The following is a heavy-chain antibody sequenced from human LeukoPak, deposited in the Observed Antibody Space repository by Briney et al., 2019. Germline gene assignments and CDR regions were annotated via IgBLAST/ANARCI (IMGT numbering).Heavy chain of an antibody. J-gene: IGHJ4*02. CDR2: ISYDGSNK. CDR3: AGEFDSGSWYRGGGYYFDY. CDR1: GFTFSSYA. V-gene: IGHV3-30-3*01. Sequence: GGSLRLSCAASGFTFSSYAMHWVRQAPGKGLEWVAVISYDGSNKYYADSVKGRFTISRDNSKNTLYLQINGLRAEETAVYYCAGEFDSGSWYRGGGYYFDYWGQGTLVTVSS. D-gene: IGHD6-13*01.